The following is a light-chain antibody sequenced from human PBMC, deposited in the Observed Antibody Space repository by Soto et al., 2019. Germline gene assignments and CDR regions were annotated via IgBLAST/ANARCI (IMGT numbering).Light chain of an antibody. CDR1: QAISTS. J-gene: IGKJ2*01. CDR3: QQLNTYPHT. V-gene: IGKV1-9*01. Sequence: DIQLTQSPSFLSASVRDRVTITCRASQAISTSLAWYQQKPGKAPNLLVYGASTLQSGVPSRFSGSGSGTQFTLTINSLQPEGFATYFWQQLNTYPHTFGPGTKLEIK. CDR2: GAS.